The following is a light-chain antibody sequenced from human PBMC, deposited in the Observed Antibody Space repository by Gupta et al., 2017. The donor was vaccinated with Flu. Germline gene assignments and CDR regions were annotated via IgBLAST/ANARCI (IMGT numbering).Light chain of an antibody. CDR1: KLGSIY. CDR3: QAWDSNTYV. CDR2: HDM. J-gene: IGLJ1*01. V-gene: IGLV3-1*01. Sequence: CSGHKLGSIYASWYQQKPGQSPVQIIYHDMKRPSGIPERFSAPNSGDTATLTISGTQAIDEADYYCQAWDSNTYVFGSGTKVTVL.